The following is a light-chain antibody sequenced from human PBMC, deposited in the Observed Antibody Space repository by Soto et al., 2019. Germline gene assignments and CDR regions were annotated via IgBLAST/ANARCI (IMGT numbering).Light chain of an antibody. Sequence: MTQSPSSFSASTGDRVTITCRASQGISSNLAWYQQKPGQAPRLLIYGASTRATGIPARFSGSGSGTEFTLTISSLQSEDFAVYYCQQYNNWPPSWTFGQGTKVDIK. CDR1: QGISSN. CDR2: GAS. V-gene: IGKV3-15*01. J-gene: IGKJ1*01. CDR3: QQYNNWPPSWT.